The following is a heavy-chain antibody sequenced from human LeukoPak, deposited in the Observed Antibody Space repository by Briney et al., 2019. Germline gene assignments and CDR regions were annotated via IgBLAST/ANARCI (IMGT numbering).Heavy chain of an antibody. V-gene: IGHV3-49*04. D-gene: IGHD3-22*01. Sequence: GRSLRLSCTASGFTFGNHAMSWVRQAPGKGLEWVGFIRSKAYGGRPDYAASAQGRFTITRDDSESIAYLQMNSLKTEDTGVYYCTRVNYYDSSSFYYGYFDYWGQGTLVTVSS. CDR1: GFTFGNHA. CDR3: TRVNYYDSSSFYYGYFDY. J-gene: IGHJ4*02. CDR2: IRSKAYGGRP.